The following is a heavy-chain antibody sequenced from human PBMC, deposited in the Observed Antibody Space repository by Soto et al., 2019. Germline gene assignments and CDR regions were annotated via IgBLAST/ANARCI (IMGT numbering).Heavy chain of an antibody. Sequence: QVQLQESGPGLVKPSQTLSLTCTVSGGSISSGGYYWRWIRQHPGKGLEWIGYIYYSGSTYYNQSLKSRVTIPVDTSKNQFSLTLSSVSAADTAVYYGARRRTYIYYYGMDVWGQGTTVTVSS. CDR1: GGSISSGGYY. D-gene: IGHD2-2*02. CDR3: ARRRTYIYYYGMDV. J-gene: IGHJ6*02. V-gene: IGHV4-31*03. CDR2: IYYSGST.